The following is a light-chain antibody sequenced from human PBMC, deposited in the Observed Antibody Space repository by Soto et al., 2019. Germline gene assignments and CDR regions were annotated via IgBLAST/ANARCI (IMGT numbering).Light chain of an antibody. CDR2: DVS. CDR1: SNDVGGYNY. CDR3: CSYAGTYTYV. J-gene: IGLJ1*01. V-gene: IGLV2-11*01. Sequence: QSALTQPRSVSGSPGQSITISCTGTSNDVGGYNYVSWYQQHPGKAPKLMIYDVSERPSGVPDRFSGSRSGSTASLTISGLQAEDEADYYCCSYAGTYTYVFGTGTKLTVL.